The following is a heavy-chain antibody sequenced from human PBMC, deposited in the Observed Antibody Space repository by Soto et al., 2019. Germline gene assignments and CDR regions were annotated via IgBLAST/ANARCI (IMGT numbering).Heavy chain of an antibody. Sequence: EVQLVESGGVVVQPGESLRLSCAASGFTFDDYTMHWVRQGPGKGLEWVSLISWDGSRTKYADSVKGRFTISRDSSKNSLYLQMNSLRGEDTALYYCAKDLASWVQQVIDYWGQGILVTVSS. D-gene: IGHD6-13*01. J-gene: IGHJ4*02. V-gene: IGHV3-43*01. CDR2: ISWDGSRT. CDR3: AKDLASWVQQVIDY. CDR1: GFTFDDYT.